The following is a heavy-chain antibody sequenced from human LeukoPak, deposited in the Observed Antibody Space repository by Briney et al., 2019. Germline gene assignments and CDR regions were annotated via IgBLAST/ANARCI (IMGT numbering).Heavy chain of an antibody. CDR1: GLFFRNHG. V-gene: IGHV3-33*01. CDR3: ARDREVRYLDF. Sequence: GGSLRLSCSPSGLFFRNHGMHGVRQAPGKGLAGVAFIWSDGSNKYYAESVKGRFTISRDNSKNMLYLQMNSLRVEDTAVYFCARDREVRYLDFWGQGTLVTVSS. D-gene: IGHD1-26*01. J-gene: IGHJ4*02. CDR2: IWSDGSNK.